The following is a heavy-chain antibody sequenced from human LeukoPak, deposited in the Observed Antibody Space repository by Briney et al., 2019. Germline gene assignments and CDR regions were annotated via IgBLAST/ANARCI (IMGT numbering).Heavy chain of an antibody. CDR1: GFSFSSYW. J-gene: IGHJ4*02. D-gene: IGHD3-16*01. CDR2: ISNSTTTI. V-gene: IGHV3-48*01. Sequence: PGGSLRLSCVASGFSFSSYWMNWVRQAPGKGLEWISYISNSTTTIYYANSVRGRFTISRDNAEKSLYLQMNSLRVEDTGVYYCASLGEGALYNWGQGNPFTVSS. CDR3: ASLGEGALYN.